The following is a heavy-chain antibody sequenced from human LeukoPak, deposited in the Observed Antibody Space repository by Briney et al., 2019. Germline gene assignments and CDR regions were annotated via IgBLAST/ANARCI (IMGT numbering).Heavy chain of an antibody. CDR3: ARGNWNYVVYYFDY. J-gene: IGHJ4*02. Sequence: GGSLRLSCTASGFTFGDYAMSWFRQAPGKGLEWVSYISSSGSTIYYADSVKGRFTISRDNAKNSLYLQMNSLRAEDTAVYYCARGNWNYVVYYFDYWGQGTLVTVSS. V-gene: IGHV3-11*01. CDR1: GFTFGDYA. D-gene: IGHD1-7*01. CDR2: ISSSGSTI.